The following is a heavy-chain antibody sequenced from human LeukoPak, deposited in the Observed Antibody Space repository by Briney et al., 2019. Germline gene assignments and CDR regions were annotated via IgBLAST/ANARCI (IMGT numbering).Heavy chain of an antibody. Sequence: PSETLSLTCTVSGGSISSSSYYWGWIRQPPGKGLEWIGSIYYSGSTNYNPSLKSRVTISVDTSKNQFSLKLSSVTAADTAVYYCARDGRYEVAKLDAFDIWGQGTMVTVSS. CDR1: GGSISSSSYY. V-gene: IGHV4-39*07. CDR2: IYYSGST. CDR3: ARDGRYEVAKLDAFDI. D-gene: IGHD2-15*01. J-gene: IGHJ3*02.